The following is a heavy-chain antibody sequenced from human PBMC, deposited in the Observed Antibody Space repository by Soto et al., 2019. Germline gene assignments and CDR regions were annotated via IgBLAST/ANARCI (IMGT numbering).Heavy chain of an antibody. CDR1: GYTFTTYS. J-gene: IGHJ3*02. D-gene: IGHD1-26*01. Sequence: QVQLVQSGAEVKKPGASVKVSCKASGYTFTTYSMHWVRQAPGQRLEWMGWMNPLNGDTKYSQRFQGRLTIIRDTSASTASMELRSLRSEDTAIYYCARGNSGAFEIWGQGTMVTVSS. V-gene: IGHV1-3*01. CDR3: ARGNSGAFEI. CDR2: MNPLNGDT.